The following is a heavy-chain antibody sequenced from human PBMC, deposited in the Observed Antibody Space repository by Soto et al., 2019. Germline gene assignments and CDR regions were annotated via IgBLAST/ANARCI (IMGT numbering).Heavy chain of an antibody. CDR2: INHSGST. CDR1: GGSFSGYY. CDR3: ARKNTAGYSSSNWFDP. J-gene: IGHJ5*02. V-gene: IGHV4-34*01. D-gene: IGHD6-13*01. Sequence: SETLSLTCAVYGGSFSGYYWSWIRQPPGKGLEWIGEINHSGSTNYNPSLKSRVTISVDTSKNQFCLKLSSVTAADTAVYYCARKNTAGYSSSNWFDPWGQGTLVTVSS.